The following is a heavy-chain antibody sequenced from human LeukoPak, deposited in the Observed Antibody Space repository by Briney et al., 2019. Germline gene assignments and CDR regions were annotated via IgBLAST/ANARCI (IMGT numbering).Heavy chain of an antibody. CDR2: INPNSGGT. Sequence: GASVKVSCKASGYTFTGYYMHWVRQAPGQGLEWMGWINPNSGGTNYAQKFQGRVTMTRDTSISTAYMELRSLRSDDTAVYYCARDHYYDSSGPDYWGQGTLVTVSS. D-gene: IGHD3-22*01. J-gene: IGHJ4*02. V-gene: IGHV1-2*02. CDR1: GYTFTGYY. CDR3: ARDHYYDSSGPDY.